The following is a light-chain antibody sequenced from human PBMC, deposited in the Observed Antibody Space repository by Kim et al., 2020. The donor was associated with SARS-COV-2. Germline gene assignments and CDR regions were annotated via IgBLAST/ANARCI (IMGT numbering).Light chain of an antibody. CDR1: QSISNY. V-gene: IGKV1-39*01. Sequence: DIQMTQSPSSLSASLGDRVTITCRASQSISNYLNWYQQQPGKAPKLLIYAASTLQSGVPSRFSGSGSGTDFTLTIRSLQPDDVATYHCQQSYNTPWTFGQGTKVDIK. CDR3: QQSYNTPWT. J-gene: IGKJ1*01. CDR2: AAS.